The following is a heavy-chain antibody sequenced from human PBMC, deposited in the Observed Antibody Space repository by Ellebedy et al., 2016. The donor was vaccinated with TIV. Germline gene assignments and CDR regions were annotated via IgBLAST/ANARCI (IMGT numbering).Heavy chain of an antibody. CDR1: GGSISSYD. CDR2: IYYSVST. CDR3: GRQLYSSGWPRYFVL. V-gene: IGHV4-59*08. D-gene: IGHD6-19*01. J-gene: IGHJ2*01. Sequence: MPSETLSLTCTVSGGSISSYDWSWIRQPPGKGLEWIGYIYYSVSTNYNPSLESRVTISVDTSKNQFSLKLSSMTAADTAVYYCGRQLYSSGWPRYFVLWGRGTLVSVSS.